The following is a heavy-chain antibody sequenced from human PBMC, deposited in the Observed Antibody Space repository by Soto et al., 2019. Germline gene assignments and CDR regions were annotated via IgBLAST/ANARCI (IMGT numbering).Heavy chain of an antibody. D-gene: IGHD6-13*01. CDR3: ARERMIAAAFDY. Sequence: QVQLVQSGAEVKKPGASVKVSCKASGYTFTSYGISWVRQAPGQGLEWMGWISAYNGNTNYAQKPQGRVPMTTDTSTRTAYMELRRLRSDDTAVYYCARERMIAAAFDYWGQGTLVTVSS. V-gene: IGHV1-18*01. CDR1: GYTFTSYG. J-gene: IGHJ4*02. CDR2: ISAYNGNT.